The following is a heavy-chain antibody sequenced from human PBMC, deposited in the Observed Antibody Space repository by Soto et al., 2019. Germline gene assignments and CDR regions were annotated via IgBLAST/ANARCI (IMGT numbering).Heavy chain of an antibody. CDR3: ARVRRVTTMVRGVIIRSDAFDI. CDR1: GGTFSSYA. J-gene: IGHJ3*02. CDR2: IIPIFGTA. V-gene: IGHV1-69*13. Sequence: AASVKVSCKASGGTFSSYAISWVRQAPGQGLEWMGGIIPIFGTANYAQKFQGRVTITADESTSTAYMELSSLRSEDTAVYYCARVRRVTTMVRGVIIRSDAFDIWGQGTMVTVSS. D-gene: IGHD3-10*01.